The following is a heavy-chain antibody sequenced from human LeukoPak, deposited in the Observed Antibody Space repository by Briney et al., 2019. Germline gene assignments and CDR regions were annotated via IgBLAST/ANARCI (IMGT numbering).Heavy chain of an antibody. CDR2: IHHSGNT. D-gene: IGHD6-13*01. CDR3: AKSYIAATGTALVGFEP. Sequence: PSETLSLTRAVYGGSLSGYYWSCIREPPGKGLEWIGEIHHSGNTNCNPSLKSRVTISVNTSKNQSSLKLSSVTAADTAVYYWAKSYIAATGTALVGFEPWGQGTLVTVSS. CDR1: GGSLSGYY. V-gene: IGHV4-34*01. J-gene: IGHJ5*02.